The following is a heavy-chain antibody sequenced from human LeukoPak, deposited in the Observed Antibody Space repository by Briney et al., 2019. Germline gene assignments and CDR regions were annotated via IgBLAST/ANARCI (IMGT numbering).Heavy chain of an antibody. D-gene: IGHD2-8*01. CDR2: ISWNSGSI. V-gene: IGHV3-9*01. CDR1: GFTFDDYA. Sequence: GRSLGLSCAASGFTFDDYAMHWVRQAPGKGLEWVSGISWNSGSIGYADSVKGRFTISRDNAKNSLYLQMNSLRAEDTALYYCAKDRGYCTNGVCYTGDYYYGMDVWGQGTTVTVSS. J-gene: IGHJ6*02. CDR3: AKDRGYCTNGVCYTGDYYYGMDV.